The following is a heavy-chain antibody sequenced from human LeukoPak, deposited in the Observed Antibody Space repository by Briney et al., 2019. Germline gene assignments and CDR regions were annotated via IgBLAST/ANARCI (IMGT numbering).Heavy chain of an antibody. CDR1: GGSFSGYY. CDR3: ARCRYFDWLLSHNWFDP. Sequence: SEALSLTCAVYGGSFSGYYWSWIRQPPGKGLEWIGEINHSGSTNYNPSLKSRVTISVDTSKNQFSLKLSSVTAADTAVYYRARCRYFDWLLSHNWFDPWGQGTLVTVSS. J-gene: IGHJ5*02. CDR2: INHSGST. V-gene: IGHV4-34*01. D-gene: IGHD3-9*01.